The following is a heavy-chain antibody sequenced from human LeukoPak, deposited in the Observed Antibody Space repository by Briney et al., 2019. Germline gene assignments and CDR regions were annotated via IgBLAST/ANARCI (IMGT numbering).Heavy chain of an antibody. CDR3: AKNYYGSGSYYPYYFDY. Sequence: GGSLRLSCAASGFTFSSYAMSWVRQAPGKGLEWVSALSGSGGSTYYADSVKGRFTISRDNSKNTLYLQMNSLRAEDTAVYYCAKNYYGSGSYYPYYFDYWGQGTLVTVSS. J-gene: IGHJ4*02. CDR1: GFTFSSYA. D-gene: IGHD3-10*01. CDR2: LSGSGGST. V-gene: IGHV3-23*01.